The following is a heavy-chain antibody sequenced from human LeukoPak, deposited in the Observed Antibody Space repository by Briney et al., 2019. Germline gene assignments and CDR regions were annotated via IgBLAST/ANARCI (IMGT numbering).Heavy chain of an antibody. J-gene: IGHJ4*02. V-gene: IGHV4-59*08. CDR1: GGSISSYY. CDR3: ARSYASSGLDH. Sequence: PSETLSLTCTVSGGSISSYYWSWIRQPPGKGLEWIGYIYYSGSTNYNPSLKSRVTISVDTSKNQFSLKLSSVTAADTAVYYCARSYASSGLDHWGQGTLVTVSS. D-gene: IGHD3-16*01. CDR2: IYYSGST.